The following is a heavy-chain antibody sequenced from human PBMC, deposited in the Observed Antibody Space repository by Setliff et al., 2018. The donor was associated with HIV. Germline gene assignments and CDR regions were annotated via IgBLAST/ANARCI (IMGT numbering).Heavy chain of an antibody. CDR2: IGSKANSYAT. Sequence: GGSLRLSCAASGFTFSGSNIHWVRQASGKGLEWVGRIGSKANSYATAYAASVKGRFTTSREDSKNTAYLQMNSLKTEDTAVYYCKADSSGYPWGQGTLVTVSS. CDR3: KADSSGYP. V-gene: IGHV3-73*01. CDR1: GFTFSGSN. D-gene: IGHD3-22*01. J-gene: IGHJ5*02.